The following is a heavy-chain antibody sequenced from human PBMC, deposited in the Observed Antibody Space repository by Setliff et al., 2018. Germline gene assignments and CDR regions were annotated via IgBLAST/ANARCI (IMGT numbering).Heavy chain of an antibody. CDR2: ISAYNGYI. J-gene: IGHJ4*02. Sequence: ASVKVSCKASGYTFTSYGITWVRQAPGQGLEWMAWISAYNGYIVYAQKFQGRVTVTTDTSTSTAYMELRSLRSDDTAVYYCARSTAAGIDYWGQGTLVTVSS. D-gene: IGHD6-13*01. CDR1: GYTFTSYG. CDR3: ARSTAAGIDY. V-gene: IGHV1-18*01.